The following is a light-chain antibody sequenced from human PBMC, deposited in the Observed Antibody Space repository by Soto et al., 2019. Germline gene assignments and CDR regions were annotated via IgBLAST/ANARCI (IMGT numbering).Light chain of an antibody. J-gene: IGKJ1*01. CDR1: QNVDSNY. Sequence: ELVLTQSPGTLSLSPGESATLSCRASQNVDSNYLAWYQQKPGQAPRIIIFGASGRDTGIPDRFSGSGSGTDFTLTISRLEPEDFAVYYCQQYGSSSWTFGQGTKVDI. CDR3: QQYGSSSWT. CDR2: GAS. V-gene: IGKV3-20*01.